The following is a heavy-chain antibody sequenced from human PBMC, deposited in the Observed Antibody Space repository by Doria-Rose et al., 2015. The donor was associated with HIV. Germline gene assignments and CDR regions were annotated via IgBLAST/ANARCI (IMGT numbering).Heavy chain of an antibody. Sequence: ESGPVLVKPTETLTLTCTVSGVSLSSPGMGVSWIRQPPGKALEWLANIFSYDERSYKPSLKSRLTISRATSKSQVVLTMTDMDPVDTATYYCARIKSSRWYHKYYFDFWGQGALVIVSA. CDR2: IFSYDER. CDR3: ARIKSSRWYHKYYFDF. J-gene: IGHJ4*02. CDR1: GVSLSSPGMG. V-gene: IGHV2-26*01. D-gene: IGHD6-13*01.